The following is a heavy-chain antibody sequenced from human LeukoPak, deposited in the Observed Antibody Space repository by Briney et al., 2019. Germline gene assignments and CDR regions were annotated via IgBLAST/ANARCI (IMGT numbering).Heavy chain of an antibody. Sequence: GGSLRLSCVASGFTFNNAWMSWVRQAPGKGLEWVAVISSDGSDQFYADSVKGRFTISRDNSKNTLYLQMNSLRTEDTAVYYCARETPRRGETRDGYRWGQGTVVTVSS. J-gene: IGHJ4*02. V-gene: IGHV3-30-3*01. D-gene: IGHD5-24*01. CDR2: ISSDGSDQ. CDR1: GFTFNNAW. CDR3: ARETPRRGETRDGYR.